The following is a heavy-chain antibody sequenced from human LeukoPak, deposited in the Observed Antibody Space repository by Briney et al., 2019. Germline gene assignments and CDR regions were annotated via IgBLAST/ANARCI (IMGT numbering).Heavy chain of an antibody. CDR1: GYTFTSYG. V-gene: IGHV1-18*01. CDR3: ARDRGPGVLAAAGTALPFDP. J-gene: IGHJ5*02. D-gene: IGHD6-13*01. CDR2: ISAYNGNT. Sequence: WASVKVSCKASGYTFTSYGISWVRQAPGQGLEWMGWISAYNGNTNYAQKLQGRVTMTTDTSTSTAYMELRSLGSDDTAVYYCARDRGPGVLAAAGTALPFDPWGQGTLVTVSS.